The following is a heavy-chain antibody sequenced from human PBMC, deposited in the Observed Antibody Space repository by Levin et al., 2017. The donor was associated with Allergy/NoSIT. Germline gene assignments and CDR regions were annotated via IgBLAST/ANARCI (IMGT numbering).Heavy chain of an antibody. CDR1: GYRFTKYY. CDR3: ARDSISAPHCYDF. J-gene: IGHJ4*02. V-gene: IGHV1-2*02. CDR2: INPDTGDT. Sequence: ASVKVSCKASGYRFTKYYIHWVRQAPGQGLEWMGWINPDTGDTEYLPKFQGRVTMTRDTSISAVYMDLNRLTSDDTAMYYCARDSISAPHCYDFWGQGTLVSVSS. D-gene: IGHD6-13*01.